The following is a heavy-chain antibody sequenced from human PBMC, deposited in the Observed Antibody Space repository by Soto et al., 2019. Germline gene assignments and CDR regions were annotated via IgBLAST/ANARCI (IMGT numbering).Heavy chain of an antibody. Sequence: QITLKESGPTLVKPTQTLTLTCTFSGFSLTTSGVAVGWIRQPPGKALEWLAFIYGNDDKRYSPSLKSRLTITKDTSKSQVVLTITNMNPVDTATSYCTHRPLVLAGSYDYYGMDVWGQGTTVIVSS. CDR2: IYGNDDK. CDR3: THRPLVLAGSYDYYGMDV. CDR1: GFSLTTSGVA. J-gene: IGHJ6*02. D-gene: IGHD6-19*01. V-gene: IGHV2-5*01.